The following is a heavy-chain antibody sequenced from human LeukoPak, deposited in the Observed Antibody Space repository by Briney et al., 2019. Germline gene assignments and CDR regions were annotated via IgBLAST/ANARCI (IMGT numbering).Heavy chain of an antibody. CDR3: ARPKYSSSLAFDY. Sequence: GESLKISCKDSGHSFTTSLIVWVRQMPGKGLEWMGVIYPGDSETKYSPSSQGQVSFSVDKSISTAFLQWSSLKASDTAIYYCARPKYSSSLAFDYWGQGTPVTVSS. J-gene: IGHJ4*02. CDR1: GHSFTTSL. D-gene: IGHD6-6*01. V-gene: IGHV5-51*01. CDR2: IYPGDSET.